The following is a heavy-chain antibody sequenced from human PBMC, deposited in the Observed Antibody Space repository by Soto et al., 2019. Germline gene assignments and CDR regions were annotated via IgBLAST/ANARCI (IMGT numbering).Heavy chain of an antibody. Sequence: QGQLVQSGAEVKQPGASVKVSCKASGYTFTSYGISWVRQAPGQGLEWMGWMSAYNAATNYAQKLQGRVTMTTDTSTHTAYMDLRSLSSDDTAVYYCARVQGIGGGRFGMDVWCQGTRVIVSS. CDR1: GYTFTSYG. CDR3: ARVQGIGGGRFGMDV. CDR2: MSAYNAAT. D-gene: IGHD6-19*01. V-gene: IGHV1-18*01. J-gene: IGHJ6*02.